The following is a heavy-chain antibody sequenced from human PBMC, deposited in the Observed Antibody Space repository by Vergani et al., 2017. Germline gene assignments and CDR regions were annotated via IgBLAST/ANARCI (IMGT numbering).Heavy chain of an antibody. CDR3: ARDYRYDEFWSGYWHPDDYMDV. CDR2: ISAYNGNT. CDR1: GYTFTSYG. Sequence: QVQLVQSGAEVKKPGASVKDSCKASGYTFTSYGISWVRQAPAQGLEWMGWISAYNGNTNYAQKLQGRVTMTADTSTSTAYMELRSLRSDDPAVYYCARDYRYDEFWSGYWHPDDYMDVWGKGTTVTVSS. V-gene: IGHV1-18*01. J-gene: IGHJ6*03. D-gene: IGHD3-3*01.